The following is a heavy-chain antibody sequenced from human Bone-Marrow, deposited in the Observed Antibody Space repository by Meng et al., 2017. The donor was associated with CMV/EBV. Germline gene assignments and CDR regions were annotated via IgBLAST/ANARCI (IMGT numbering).Heavy chain of an antibody. V-gene: IGHV3-23*01. D-gene: IGHD3-16*01. CDR2: ISGSGGST. J-gene: IGHJ4*02. CDR1: GFTFSSYA. CDR3: AKDQLLFGGPNAYFDD. Sequence: GESLKISCAASGFTFSSYAMSWVRQAPGKGLEWVSAISGSGGSTYYADSVKGRFTISRDNSKNTLYLQMNSLRAKETAIYYCAKDQLLFGGPNAYFDDWGQGTLVTVSS.